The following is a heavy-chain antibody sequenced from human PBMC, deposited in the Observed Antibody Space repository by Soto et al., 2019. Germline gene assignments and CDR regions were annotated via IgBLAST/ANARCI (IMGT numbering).Heavy chain of an antibody. D-gene: IGHD2-15*01. CDR1: GVSLSTGGVG. V-gene: IGHV2-5*02. CDR3: APMRAAKFDY. J-gene: IGHJ4*02. Sequence: QITLKESGPTLVKPTQTLTLTCNVSGVSLSTGGVGVGWIRQPPGKALEWLALIYWDDDQRSSPTLKSRLTTTKDTSKSHVVLTTTNMAPEDTATYSCAPMRAAKFDYWGQGTLVTVSS. CDR2: IYWDDDQ.